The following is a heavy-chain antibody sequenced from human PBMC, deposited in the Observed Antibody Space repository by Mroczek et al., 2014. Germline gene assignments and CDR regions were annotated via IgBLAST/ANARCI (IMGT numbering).Heavy chain of an antibody. CDR1: GFTFSSYV. D-gene: IGHD2-2*01. V-gene: IGHV3-23*01. CDR2: ISGSGGNT. J-gene: IGHJ4*02. Sequence: EVQLLETGGGLVQPGGSLRLSCAASGFTFSSYVMTWVRQAPGKGLEWVSGISGSGGNTYYADSVKGRFTISRDNSKNTLYLQMNSLRAEDTALYYCAKDLGGSPRPVIVVVPAATVDWGQGTLVTVSS. CDR3: AKDLGGSPRPVIVVVPAATVD.